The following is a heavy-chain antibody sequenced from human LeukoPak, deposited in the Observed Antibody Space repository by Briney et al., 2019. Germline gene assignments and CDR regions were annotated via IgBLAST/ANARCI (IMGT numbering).Heavy chain of an antibody. CDR1: GFTFDDYC. V-gene: IGHV3-20*04. Sequence: GGSLRLSCAASGFTFDDYCMSWVRQAPGKGREWVSGINWNGGSTGYADSVKGRFTISRDNAKNSLYLQMKSLRAEDTALYYCARVSSGWSPDYWGQGTLVTVSS. CDR2: INWNGGST. D-gene: IGHD6-19*01. J-gene: IGHJ4*02. CDR3: ARVSSGWSPDY.